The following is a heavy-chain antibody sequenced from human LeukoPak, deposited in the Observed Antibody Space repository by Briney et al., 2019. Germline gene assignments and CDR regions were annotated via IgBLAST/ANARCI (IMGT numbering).Heavy chain of an antibody. V-gene: IGHV4-34*01. Sequence: SETLSLTCAVYGGSFSGYYWSWIRQPPGKGLEWIGEINHSGSTNYNPSLKSRVTISVDTSKNQFSLKLSSVTAADTAVYYCAREGYSDARAFDIWGQGTMVTVSS. CDR3: AREGYSDARAFDI. CDR1: GGSFSGYY. CDR2: INHSGST. J-gene: IGHJ3*02. D-gene: IGHD5-18*01.